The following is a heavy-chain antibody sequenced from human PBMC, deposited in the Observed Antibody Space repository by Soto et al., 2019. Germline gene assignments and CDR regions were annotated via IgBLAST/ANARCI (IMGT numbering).Heavy chain of an antibody. J-gene: IGHJ4*02. CDR3: ATEVWYSSSWYYFDY. D-gene: IGHD6-13*01. CDR1: GYTFTSYG. V-gene: IGHV1-18*01. Sequence: ASVKVSCKASGYTFTSYGISWVRQAPGQGLEWMGWISAYNGNTNYAQKLQGRVTMTTDTSTSTAYMELRSLRSDDTAVYYCATEVWYSSSWYYFDYWGQGTRVTVPQ. CDR2: ISAYNGNT.